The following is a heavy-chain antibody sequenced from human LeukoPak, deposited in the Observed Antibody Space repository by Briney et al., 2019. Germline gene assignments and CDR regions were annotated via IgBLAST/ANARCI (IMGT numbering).Heavy chain of an antibody. CDR2: INPNSGGT. D-gene: IGHD6-13*01. V-gene: IGHV1-2*02. Sequence: ASVKVSCKASGYTFTGYYMHWVRQAPGQGLEWMGWINPNSGGTNYAQKFQGRVTMTRDTSISTAYMELSRLRSDDTAVYYCARDSSSSWYTYYYYYYMDVWGKGTTVTVSS. CDR3: ARDSSSSWYTYYYYYYMDV. J-gene: IGHJ6*03. CDR1: GYTFTGYY.